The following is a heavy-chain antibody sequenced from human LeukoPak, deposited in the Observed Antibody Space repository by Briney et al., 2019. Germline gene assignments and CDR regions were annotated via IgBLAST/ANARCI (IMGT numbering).Heavy chain of an antibody. CDR1: GFTFDDYA. J-gene: IGHJ6*02. V-gene: IGHV3-43*02. CDR3: ATYDLDV. CDR2: ISGDGGST. D-gene: IGHD3-16*01. Sequence: PGGSLRLSCAASGFTFDDYAMHWVRQAPGKGLEWVSPISGDGGSTYYADSVKGRFTISRDNFKNTLYLQMNSLRAEDTAIYYCATYDLDVWGQGTTVTVSS.